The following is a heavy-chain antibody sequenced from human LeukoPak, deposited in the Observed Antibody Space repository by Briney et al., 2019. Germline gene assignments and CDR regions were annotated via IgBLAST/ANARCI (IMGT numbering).Heavy chain of an antibody. CDR2: INSDGSST. Sequence: PGGSLRLPCAASGFTFSSYWMHWVRQAPGKGLVWVSRINSDGSSTSYADSVKGRFTISRDNAKNTLYLQMNSLRAEDTAVYYCARGGFYGGKVDYWGRGTLVTVSS. D-gene: IGHD4-23*01. CDR3: ARGGFYGGKVDY. J-gene: IGHJ4*02. V-gene: IGHV3-74*01. CDR1: GFTFSSYW.